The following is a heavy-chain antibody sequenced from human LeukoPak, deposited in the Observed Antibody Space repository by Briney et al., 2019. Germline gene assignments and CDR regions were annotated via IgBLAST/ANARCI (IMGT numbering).Heavy chain of an antibody. D-gene: IGHD1-26*01. Sequence: PGGSLRLSCAASGFTLSSYAMHWVRQAPGKGLEWVALISYDGSHKYYADSVKGRFTISRDNSKNTLYLQMNSLRAEDTAVYYCAKGRKWELLPTDDYWGQGTLVTASS. V-gene: IGHV3-30*04. CDR1: GFTLSSYA. J-gene: IGHJ4*02. CDR3: AKGRKWELLPTDDY. CDR2: ISYDGSHK.